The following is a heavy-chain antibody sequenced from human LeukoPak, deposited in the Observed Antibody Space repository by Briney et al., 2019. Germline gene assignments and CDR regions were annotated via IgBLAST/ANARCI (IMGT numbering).Heavy chain of an antibody. J-gene: IGHJ5*02. Sequence: ASVKVSCKASGYTFTAYYIHWVRQAPGQGLEWIGWINPGTADTNYAQRFQGRVTMTRDTSISTAYMELSRLRSDDTAVYYCARDKGYCTNGVCLGSNWFDPWGQGTLVTVSS. CDR2: INPGTADT. CDR1: GYTFTAYY. D-gene: IGHD2-8*01. CDR3: ARDKGYCTNGVCLGSNWFDP. V-gene: IGHV1-2*02.